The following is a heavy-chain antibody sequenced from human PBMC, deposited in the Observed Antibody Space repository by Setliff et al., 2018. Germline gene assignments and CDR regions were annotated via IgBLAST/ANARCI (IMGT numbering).Heavy chain of an antibody. CDR2: MNPNSGNT. CDR3: ARDARDFWSGYSSHEGFDP. Sequence: ASVKVSCKASGYTFTSYDINWVRQATGQGLEWMGWMNPNSGNTGYAQKFQGRVTITRNTSISTAYMELSSLRSEDTAVYYCARDARDFWSGYSSHEGFDPWGQGTLVTVS. J-gene: IGHJ5*02. V-gene: IGHV1-8*03. CDR1: GYTFTSYD. D-gene: IGHD3-3*01.